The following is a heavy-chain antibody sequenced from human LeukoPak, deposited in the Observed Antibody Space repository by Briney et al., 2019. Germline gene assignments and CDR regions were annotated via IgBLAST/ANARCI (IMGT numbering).Heavy chain of an antibody. Sequence: KSSETLSLTCTVSGGSISSRDFYWGWIRQPPGKGLEWIGTIYYSGSTYYNPSLKSRVTISVDASKNQFSLKLTSVTAADTAVYYCARDSDYGDYDWFDPWGQGTLVTVSS. V-gene: IGHV4-39*07. CDR2: IYYSGST. CDR1: GGSISSRDFY. CDR3: ARDSDYGDYDWFDP. J-gene: IGHJ5*02. D-gene: IGHD4-17*01.